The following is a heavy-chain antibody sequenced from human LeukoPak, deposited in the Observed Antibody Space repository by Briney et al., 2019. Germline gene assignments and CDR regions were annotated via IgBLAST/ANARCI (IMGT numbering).Heavy chain of an antibody. Sequence: GGSLRLSCAASGFTFSSYSMNWVRQAPGKGLEWVSYISSSSSTIYYADSVKGRFTISRDNAKNSLYLQMNSLRAEDTAVYYCASDSGSYEGDWFDPWGQGTLVTVSS. CDR1: GFTFSSYS. CDR3: ASDSGSYEGDWFDP. V-gene: IGHV3-48*01. CDR2: ISSSSSTI. J-gene: IGHJ5*02. D-gene: IGHD1-26*01.